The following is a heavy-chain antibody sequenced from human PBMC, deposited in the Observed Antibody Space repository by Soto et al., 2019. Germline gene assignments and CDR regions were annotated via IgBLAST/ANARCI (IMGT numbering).Heavy chain of an antibody. CDR2: MNPNSGNT. D-gene: IGHD6-13*01. CDR3: ARVIAAADTYAFDI. J-gene: IGHJ3*02. CDR1: GYTFTSYD. Sequence: ASVKVSCKASGYTFTSYDINWVRQATGQGLEWMGWMNPNSGNTGYAQKFQGRVTMTRNTSISTAYMELSSLRSEDTAVYYCARVIAAADTYAFDIWVQGTMVTVSS. V-gene: IGHV1-8*01.